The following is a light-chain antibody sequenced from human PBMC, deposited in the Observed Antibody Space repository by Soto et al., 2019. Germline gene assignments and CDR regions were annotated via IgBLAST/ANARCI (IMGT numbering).Light chain of an antibody. J-gene: IGLJ2*01. V-gene: IGLV1-40*01. CDR3: QCYDSSLSGVV. CDR1: SSNIGAGYD. Sequence: QSVVTQPPSVSGAPGQRVTISCTGSSSNIGAGYDVHWYQQLPGTAPKLLIYGNSNRPSGVPDRFSGSKSGTSASLAITGLQAEDEADYYCQCYDSSLSGVVFGGGTKVTVL. CDR2: GNS.